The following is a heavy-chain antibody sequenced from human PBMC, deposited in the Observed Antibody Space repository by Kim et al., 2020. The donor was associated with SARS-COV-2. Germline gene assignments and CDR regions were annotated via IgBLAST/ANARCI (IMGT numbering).Heavy chain of an antibody. CDR3: ARGEPEGPYGMAV. Sequence: YYTDSVKGRFPISRDHSKNTLYLQMNSLRAEDTAVYYCARGEPEGPYGMAVWGQGTTVTVSS. V-gene: IGHV3-66*01. J-gene: IGHJ6*02.